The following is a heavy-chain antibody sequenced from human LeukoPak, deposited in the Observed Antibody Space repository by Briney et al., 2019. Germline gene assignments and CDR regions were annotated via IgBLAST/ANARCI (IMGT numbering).Heavy chain of an antibody. Sequence: GGSLRLSCAASGFTFSTYYMSWVRQAPGKGLEWVANINREGSEKKYVDSAKGRFTISRDNAENPLYLQVNSLRDEDTALYYCAGDTGWFDPWGQGTLVSVSS. J-gene: IGHJ5*02. CDR1: GFTFSTYY. V-gene: IGHV3-7*01. CDR3: AGDTGWFDP. CDR2: INREGSEK.